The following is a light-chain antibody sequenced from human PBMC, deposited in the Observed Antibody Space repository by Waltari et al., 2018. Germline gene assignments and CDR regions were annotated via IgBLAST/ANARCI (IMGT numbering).Light chain of an antibody. V-gene: IGLV1-47*01. CDR1: SSNIGSNY. CDR2: RNN. Sequence: QSVLTQPPSASGTPGQRVTISCSGSSSNIGSNYVYWSQQPPGTAPKLLIYRNNQRPSGGPARLSGSKSGTSATLAISGRRSEDEADYYCAAWDDSLSGPVFGGGTKLTVL. J-gene: IGLJ2*01. CDR3: AAWDDSLSGPV.